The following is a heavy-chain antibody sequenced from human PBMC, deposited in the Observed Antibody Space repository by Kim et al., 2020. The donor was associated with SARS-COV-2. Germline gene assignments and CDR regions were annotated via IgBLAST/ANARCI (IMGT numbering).Heavy chain of an antibody. V-gene: IGHV3-15*01. CDR1: GFTFSNAW. D-gene: IGHD4-17*01. CDR2: IKSKTDGGTT. Sequence: GGSLRLSCAASGFTFSNAWMSWVRQAPGKGLEWVGRIKSKTDGGTTDYAAPVKGRFTISRDDSKNTLYLQMNSLKTEDTAVYYCTTGLVDYGDYWSDGNYYYYYGMDVWGQGTTVTVSS. CDR3: TTGLVDYGDYWSDGNYYYYYGMDV. J-gene: IGHJ6*02.